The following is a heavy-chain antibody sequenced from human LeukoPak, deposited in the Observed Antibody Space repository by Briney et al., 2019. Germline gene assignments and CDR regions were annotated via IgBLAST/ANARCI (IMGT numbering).Heavy chain of an antibody. CDR3: AKDSRGSGSRYYGMDV. V-gene: IGHV3-7*03. CDR1: GFTFSSYW. CDR2: IKQDGSEK. D-gene: IGHD3-10*01. J-gene: IGHJ6*02. Sequence: GSLRLSCAASGFTFSSYWMSWVRQAPGKGLEWVANIKQDGSEKYYVDSVKGRFTISRDNAKNSLYLQMNSLRAEDTALYYCAKDSRGSGSRYYGMDVWGQGTTVTVSS.